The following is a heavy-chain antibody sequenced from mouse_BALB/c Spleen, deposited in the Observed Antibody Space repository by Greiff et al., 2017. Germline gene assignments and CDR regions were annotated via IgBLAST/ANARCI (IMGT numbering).Heavy chain of an antibody. CDR3: ARFLYYDYDGAMDY. Sequence: EVKLVESGPGLVKPSQSLSLTCTVTGYSITSDYAWNWIRQFPGNKLEWMGYISYSGSTSYNPSLKSRISITRDTSKNQFFLQLNSVTTEDTATYYCARFLYYDYDGAMDYWGQGTSVTVSS. CDR1: GYSITSDYA. V-gene: IGHV3-2*02. D-gene: IGHD2-4*01. CDR2: ISYSGST. J-gene: IGHJ4*01.